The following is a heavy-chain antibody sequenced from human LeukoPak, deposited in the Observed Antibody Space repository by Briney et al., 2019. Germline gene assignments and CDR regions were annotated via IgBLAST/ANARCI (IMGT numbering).Heavy chain of an antibody. CDR1: GLTLYSYE. CDR3: ARVRYYDSSGALDY. J-gene: IGHJ4*02. CDR2: IRTSGRTK. V-gene: IGHV3-48*03. Sequence: GRSLRLSCAASGLTLYSYEMNWVSQAPGKGLEWVSYIRTSGRTKYYADSVKGRFTISRDNAKNSVYLQMNSLRAEDTALYYFARVRYYDSSGALDYWGQGTLVTVSS. D-gene: IGHD3-22*01.